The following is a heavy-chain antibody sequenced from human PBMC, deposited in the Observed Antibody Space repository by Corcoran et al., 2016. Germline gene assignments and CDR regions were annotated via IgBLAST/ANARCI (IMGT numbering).Heavy chain of an antibody. CDR2: IKSKTDGGTT. CDR1: GFTFSNAW. D-gene: IGHD4-17*01. CDR3: TTDGSLTTVPFYYYYGMDV. Sequence: EVQLVESGGGLVKPGGSLRLSWAASGFTFSNAWMNWVRQAPGKGLEWVGRIKSKTDGGTTDYAAPVKGRFTISRDDSKNTLYLQMNSLKSEDTAVYYCTTDGSLTTVPFYYYYGMDVWGQGTTVTVSS. J-gene: IGHJ6*02. V-gene: IGHV3-15*07.